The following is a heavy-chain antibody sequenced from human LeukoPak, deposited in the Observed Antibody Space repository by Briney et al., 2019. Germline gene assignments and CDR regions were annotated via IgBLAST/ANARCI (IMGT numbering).Heavy chain of an antibody. D-gene: IGHD3-16*01. CDR3: AKDWGSSPLGY. V-gene: IGHV3-30*18. J-gene: IGHJ4*02. CDR1: GFTFSSYG. Sequence: GRSLRLSCAASGFTFSSYGMHWVRQAPGKGLEWVAVISYDGSNKYYADSVKGRFTISRDNSKNTLYLQMNSLRAEDTAVYYCAKDWGSSPLGYWGQGTLVTVSS. CDR2: ISYDGSNK.